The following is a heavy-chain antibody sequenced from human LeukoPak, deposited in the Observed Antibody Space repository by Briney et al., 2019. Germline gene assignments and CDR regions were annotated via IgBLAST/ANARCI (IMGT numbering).Heavy chain of an antibody. CDR3: AKDVSSSGSYLDY. V-gene: IGHV3-9*01. Sequence: PGGSLRLPCADSGFTFDDYAMQWVRQAPGKGLEWVSGISWNSGSIGYADSVKGRFTISRDNAKNSLYLQMNSLRAEDTALYYCAKDVSSSGSYLDYWGQCTLVTVSS. D-gene: IGHD1-26*01. CDR2: ISWNSGSI. CDR1: GFTFDDYA. J-gene: IGHJ4*02.